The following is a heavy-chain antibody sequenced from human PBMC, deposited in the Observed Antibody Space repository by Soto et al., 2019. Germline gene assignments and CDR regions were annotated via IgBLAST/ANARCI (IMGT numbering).Heavy chain of an antibody. J-gene: IGHJ4*02. CDR1: GFTFSSYS. Sequence: GGSLRLSCAASGFTFSSYSMNWVRQAPGKGLEWVAAISDDGVSKYYADSVQGRFTISRDNSESAVFLQMNSLRPDDTALYFCARAYYFGSGTSYTLYYWGQGTQVTVSS. V-gene: IGHV3-30*03. CDR3: ARAYYFGSGTSYTLYY. D-gene: IGHD3-10*01. CDR2: ISDDGVSK.